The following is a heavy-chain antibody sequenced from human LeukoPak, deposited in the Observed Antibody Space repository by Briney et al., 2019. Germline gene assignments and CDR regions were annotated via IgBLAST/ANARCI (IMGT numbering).Heavy chain of an antibody. CDR2: ISSSSSYI. J-gene: IGHJ4*02. CDR3: ASPLAVAGQTIDY. D-gene: IGHD6-19*01. V-gene: IGHV3-21*01. CDR1: GFTFSSYS. Sequence: GGSLRLSCAASGFTFSSYSMNWVRQAPGKGLEWVSSISSSSSYIYYADSVKGRFTISRDNAKNSLYLQMNSLRAEDTAVYYCASPLAVAGQTIDYWGQGALVTVSS.